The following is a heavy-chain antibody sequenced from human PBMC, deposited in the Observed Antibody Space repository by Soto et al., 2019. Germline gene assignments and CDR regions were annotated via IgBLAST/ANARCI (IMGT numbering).Heavy chain of an antibody. CDR2: ISSSSSYT. CDR3: ARASDIVVVPAATSWFDP. D-gene: IGHD2-2*01. Sequence: GGSLRLSCAASGFTFSDYYMSWIRQAPGKGLEWVSYISSSSSYTNYADSVKGRFTISRDNAKNSLYLQMNSLRAEDTAVYYCARASDIVVVPAATSWFDPWGQGTLVTVSS. J-gene: IGHJ5*02. V-gene: IGHV3-11*06. CDR1: GFTFSDYY.